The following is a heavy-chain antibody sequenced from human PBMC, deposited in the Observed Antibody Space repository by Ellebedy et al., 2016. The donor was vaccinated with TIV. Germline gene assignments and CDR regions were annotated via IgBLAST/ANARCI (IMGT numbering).Heavy chain of an antibody. CDR3: ARDRPSRDQLLWGNWFDP. Sequence: GGSLRLSXAASGFIFSNYWMHWVRQAPGKGLVWVSRINSDGSSITYADSVKGRFTISRDNAKNTLYLQMNSLRAEDTAVYYCARDRPSRDQLLWGNWFDPWGQGTLVTVSS. J-gene: IGHJ5*02. CDR2: INSDGSSI. CDR1: GFIFSNYW. V-gene: IGHV3-74*03. D-gene: IGHD2-2*01.